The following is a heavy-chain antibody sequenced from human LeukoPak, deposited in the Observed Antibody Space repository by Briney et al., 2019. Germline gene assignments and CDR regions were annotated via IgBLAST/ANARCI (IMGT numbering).Heavy chain of an antibody. D-gene: IGHD3-3*01. CDR2: IRYDGSNK. CDR3: ARVGIFGVVTLFDY. CDR1: GFTFSSYG. V-gene: IGHV3-30*02. J-gene: IGHJ4*02. Sequence: GGSLRLSCAASGFTFSSYGMHWVRQAPGKGLEWVAFIRYDGSNKYYADSVKGRFTISRDNAKNSLYLQMNSLRAEDTAVYYCARVGIFGVVTLFDYWGQGTLVTVSS.